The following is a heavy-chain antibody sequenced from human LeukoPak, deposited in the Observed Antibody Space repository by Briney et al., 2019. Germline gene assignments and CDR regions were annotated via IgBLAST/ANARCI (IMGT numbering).Heavy chain of an antibody. CDR2: IRESSGDT. J-gene: IGHJ3*01. CDR3: ARGLAWSD. Sequence: GGSLRLSCAASGFTVINYAMNWVRQAPGKGLEWVSTIRESSGDTYYEDTVKGRFTIYRDISKNTVYLQMNSLRVEDTAVYYCARGLAWSDWGQGTMVTVSS. D-gene: IGHD2-15*01. V-gene: IGHV3-23*01. CDR1: GFTVINYA.